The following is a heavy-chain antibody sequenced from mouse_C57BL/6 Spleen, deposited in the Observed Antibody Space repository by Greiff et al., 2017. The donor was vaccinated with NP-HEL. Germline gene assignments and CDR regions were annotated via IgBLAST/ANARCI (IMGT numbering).Heavy chain of an antibody. CDR3: ARSITTVVGAMDY. J-gene: IGHJ4*01. Sequence: VKLVESGPGLVQPSQSLSITCTVSGFSLTSYGVHWVRQSPGKGLEWLGVIWSGGSTDYNAAFISRLSISKDNSKSQVFFKMNSLQADDTAIYYCARSITTVVGAMDYWGQGTSVTVSS. CDR1: GFSLTSYG. D-gene: IGHD1-1*01. V-gene: IGHV2-2*01. CDR2: IWSGGST.